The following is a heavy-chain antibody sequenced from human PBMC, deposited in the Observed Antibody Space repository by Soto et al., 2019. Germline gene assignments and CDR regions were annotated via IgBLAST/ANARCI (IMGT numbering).Heavy chain of an antibody. Sequence: SETLSLTCTVSGGSINSGDYYWSWIRQPPGKGLEWIGYIYYSGSTYYNPSLKSRVTISVDTSKNQFSLKLSSVTAADTAVYYCAREARYYYDSSGTDYGFDYWGQGTLVTVSS. CDR1: GGSINSGDYY. J-gene: IGHJ4*02. CDR2: IYYSGST. V-gene: IGHV4-30-4*01. D-gene: IGHD3-22*01. CDR3: AREARYYYDSSGTDYGFDY.